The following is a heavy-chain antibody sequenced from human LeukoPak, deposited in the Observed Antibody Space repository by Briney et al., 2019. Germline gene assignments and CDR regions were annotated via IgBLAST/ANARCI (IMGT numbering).Heavy chain of an antibody. CDR1: GFIFTSYS. D-gene: IGHD1-14*01. Sequence: GGSLRLSCAASGFIFTSYSLNGVRQAPGTGLEWVSSISGDSTYIYNAGSVKGRFIISRDNAQASLYLQMNSLRADDTAVYYCARVSRRLEPQSDLDSWGQGTVVIVSS. CDR2: ISGDSTYI. V-gene: IGHV3-21*01. J-gene: IGHJ4*02. CDR3: ARVSRRLEPQSDLDS.